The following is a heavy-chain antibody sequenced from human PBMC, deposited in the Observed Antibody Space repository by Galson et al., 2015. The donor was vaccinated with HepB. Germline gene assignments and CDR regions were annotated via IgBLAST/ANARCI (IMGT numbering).Heavy chain of an antibody. D-gene: IGHD3-16*01. J-gene: IGHJ4*02. CDR3: AKDRRGITPFGY. V-gene: IGHV3-23*01. CDR1: GFTFSSYA. Sequence: SLRLSCAASGFTFSSYAMSWVRQAPGKGLEWVSAISGSGGSTYYADSVKGRFTISRDNSKNTLYLQMSSLRAEDTAVYYCAKDRRGITPFGYWGQGTLVTVSS. CDR2: ISGSGGST.